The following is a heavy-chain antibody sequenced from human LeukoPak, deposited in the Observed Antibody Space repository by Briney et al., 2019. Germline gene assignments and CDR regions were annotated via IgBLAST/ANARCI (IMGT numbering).Heavy chain of an antibody. J-gene: IGHJ4*02. CDR1: GGSIRSNNW. V-gene: IGHV4-4*02. D-gene: IGHD4-17*01. Sequence: SGTLSLTCAVSGGSIRSNNWGSLVRPPPGKGLEGVGEIYHSGSTNYNPSLKSRVTISVDKSKNQFSLKLSSVTAADTAVYYCARKGYGDYNRNFHYWGQGTLVTVSS. CDR3: ARKGYGDYNRNFHY. CDR2: IYHSGST.